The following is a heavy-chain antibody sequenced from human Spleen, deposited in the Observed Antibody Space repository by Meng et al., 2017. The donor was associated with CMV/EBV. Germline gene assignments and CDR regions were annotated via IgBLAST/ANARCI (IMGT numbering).Heavy chain of an antibody. J-gene: IGHJ4*02. D-gene: IGHD6-13*01. CDR1: GASLSSGAYH. Sequence: CPVSGASLSSGAYHWTWIRQHPGKGLEWIGHISNSGSNYYNPSLRSRVTISLDTSKNQFSLKLSSVTAADTAVYYCAREAAIAGTSDWGQGTLVTVSS. CDR2: ISNSGSN. V-gene: IGHV4-31*03. CDR3: AREAAIAGTSD.